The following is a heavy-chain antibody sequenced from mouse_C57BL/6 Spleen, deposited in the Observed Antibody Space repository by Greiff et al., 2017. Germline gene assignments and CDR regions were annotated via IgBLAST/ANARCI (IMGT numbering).Heavy chain of an antibody. CDR2: IDPKSGGT. J-gene: IGHJ3*01. Sequence: QVQLQQPGAELVKPGASVKLSCKASGYTFTSYWMHWVKQRPGRGLEWIGRIDPKSGGTKYNEKFKSKATLTVDKSSSTAYMKLSSLTSEDAAVDYCAGSCPIRPGFAYWGQGTLVTVSA. CDR3: AGSCPIRPGFAY. CDR1: GYTFTSYW. D-gene: IGHD3-2*02. V-gene: IGHV1-72*01.